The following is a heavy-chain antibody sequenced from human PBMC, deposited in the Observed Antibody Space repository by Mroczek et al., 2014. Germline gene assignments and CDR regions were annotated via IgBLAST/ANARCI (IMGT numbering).Heavy chain of an antibody. CDR3: ARLDIVVVVADDAFDI. D-gene: IGHD2-15*01. Sequence: ESGGGLVKPGGSLRLSCAASGFTFSDYYMSWIRQAPGKGLEWVSYISSSGSTIYYADSVKGRFTISRDNAKNSLYLQMNSLRAEDTAVYYCARLDIVVVVADDAFDIWGQGTMVTVSS. J-gene: IGHJ3*02. V-gene: IGHV3-11*01. CDR1: GFTFSDYY. CDR2: ISSSGSTI.